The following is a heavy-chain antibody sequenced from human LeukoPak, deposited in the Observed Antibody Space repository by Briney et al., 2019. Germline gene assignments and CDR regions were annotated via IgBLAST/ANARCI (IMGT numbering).Heavy chain of an antibody. CDR2: IIPILGIA. Sequence: ASVKVSCKASGGTFSSYTISWVRQAPGQGLEWMGRIIPILGIANYAQKFQGRVTITADKSTSTAYMELSSLRSEDTAVYYCARQRLTGAYYFDYWGQGTLVTVSS. V-gene: IGHV1-69*02. CDR1: GGTFSSYT. J-gene: IGHJ4*02. CDR3: ARQRLTGAYYFDY. D-gene: IGHD1-20*01.